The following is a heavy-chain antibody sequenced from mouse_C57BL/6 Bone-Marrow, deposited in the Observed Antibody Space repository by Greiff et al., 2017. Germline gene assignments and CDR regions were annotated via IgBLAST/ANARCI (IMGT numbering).Heavy chain of an antibody. D-gene: IGHD1-1*01. J-gene: IGHJ4*01. V-gene: IGHV1-82*01. CDR1: GYAFSSSW. CDR3: ARLGYGSSYGYYAMDY. Sequence: VKLQQSGPELVKPGASVKISCKASGYAFSSSWMNWVKQRPGKGLEWIGRIYPGDGDTNYNGKFKGKATLTADKSSSTAYMQLSSLTSEDSAVYFCARLGYGSSYGYYAMDYWGQGTSVTVSS. CDR2: IYPGDGDT.